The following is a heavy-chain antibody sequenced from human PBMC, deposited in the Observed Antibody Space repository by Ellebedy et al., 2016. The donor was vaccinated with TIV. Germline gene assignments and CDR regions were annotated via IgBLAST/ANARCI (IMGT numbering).Heavy chain of an antibody. J-gene: IGHJ4*02. CDR1: GFTFSSYS. CDR2: IYSGGST. V-gene: IGHV3-66*04. D-gene: IGHD1-26*01. CDR3: ARRPSGSDWVYFDY. Sequence: GESLKISCAASGFTFSSYSMNWVRQAPGKGLEWVSVIYSGGSTYYADSVKGRFTISRDNSKNTLYLQMSSLRAEDTAVYYCARRPSGSDWVYFDYWGQGTLVTVSS.